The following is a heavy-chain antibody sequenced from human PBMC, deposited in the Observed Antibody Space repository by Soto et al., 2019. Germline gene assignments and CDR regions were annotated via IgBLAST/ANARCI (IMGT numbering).Heavy chain of an antibody. CDR3: AREYCSGGSCYIDY. CDR1: GGSISSGGYY. Sequence: PSGTLSLTCTVSGGSISSGGYYWSWIRQHPGKGLEWIGYIYYSGSTYYNPSLKSRVTISVDTSKNQFSLKLSSVTAADTAVYYCAREYCSGGSCYIDYWGQGTLVTVSS. J-gene: IGHJ4*02. CDR2: IYYSGST. V-gene: IGHV4-31*03. D-gene: IGHD2-15*01.